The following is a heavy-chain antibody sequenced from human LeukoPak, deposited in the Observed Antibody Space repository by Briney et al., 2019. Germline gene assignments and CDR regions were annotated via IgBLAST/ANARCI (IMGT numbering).Heavy chain of an antibody. J-gene: IGHJ4*02. CDR3: ARDLDRSSSYDY. D-gene: IGHD6-13*01. Sequence: GGSLRLSCAASGFTFSSYSMNWVRQAPGKGLEWVANIKQDGSEKYYVDSVKGRFTISRDNAKNSLYLQMNSLRAEDTAVYYCARDLDRSSSYDYWGQGTLVTVSS. V-gene: IGHV3-7*01. CDR2: IKQDGSEK. CDR1: GFTFSSYS.